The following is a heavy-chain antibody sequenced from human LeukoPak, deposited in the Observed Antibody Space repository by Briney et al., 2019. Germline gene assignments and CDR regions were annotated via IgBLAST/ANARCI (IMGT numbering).Heavy chain of an antibody. J-gene: IGHJ4*02. Sequence: GGSLRLSCAASGFTFSTYWMHWVRQAPGKGLEWVSVIYSGGSTYYADSVKGRFTISRDNSKNTLYLQMNSLRAEDTAVYYCARGKYYYGSGSFFDYWGQGTLVTVSS. CDR2: IYSGGST. CDR3: ARGKYYYGSGSFFDY. D-gene: IGHD3-10*01. V-gene: IGHV3-53*01. CDR1: GFTFSTYW.